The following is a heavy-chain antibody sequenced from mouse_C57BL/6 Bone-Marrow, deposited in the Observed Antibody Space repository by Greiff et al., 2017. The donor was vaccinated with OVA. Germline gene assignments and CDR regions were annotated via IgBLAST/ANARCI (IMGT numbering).Heavy chain of an antibody. D-gene: IGHD1-1*01. Sequence: VQLQQSGAELVRPGASVKLSCTASGFNIKDDYMHWVKQRPEQGLEWIGWIDPENGDTEYASKVQGKATITADTSSNTADLQLSSLTSEDTAVYYCTAGSSFYAMDYWGQGTSVTVSS. J-gene: IGHJ4*01. V-gene: IGHV14-4*01. CDR2: IDPENGDT. CDR1: GFNIKDDY. CDR3: TAGSSFYAMDY.